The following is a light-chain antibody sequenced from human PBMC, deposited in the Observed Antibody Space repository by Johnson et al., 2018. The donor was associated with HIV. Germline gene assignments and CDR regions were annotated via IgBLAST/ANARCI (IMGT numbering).Light chain of an antibody. CDR2: ENN. V-gene: IGLV1-51*02. CDR3: GTWDSSLSAEV. J-gene: IGLJ1*01. Sequence: HSVLTQPPSVSAAPGQKVTISCSGSSSNIGNNYVSWYQQLPGTAPKLLIYENNKRPSGIPDLFSGSKSGTSATLGITGLQTGDEADYYCGTWDSSLSAEVFGTGTKVTVL. CDR1: SSNIGNNY.